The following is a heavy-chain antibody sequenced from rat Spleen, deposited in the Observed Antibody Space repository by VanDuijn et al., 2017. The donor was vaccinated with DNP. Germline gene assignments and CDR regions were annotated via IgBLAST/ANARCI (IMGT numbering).Heavy chain of an antibody. CDR2: ISTDGGNT. D-gene: IGHD1-11*01. Sequence: EVQLVESGGGLVQPGRSMKLSCAASGFTFSNYYMAWVRQAPTRGLEWVAAISTDGGNTFYRDSVKGRFTISRDNAKNTLYLQMNSLKSEDTATYYCARGGRSYFDYWGQGVMVTVSS. J-gene: IGHJ2*01. V-gene: IGHV5-25*01. CDR1: GFTFSNYY. CDR3: ARGGRSYFDY.